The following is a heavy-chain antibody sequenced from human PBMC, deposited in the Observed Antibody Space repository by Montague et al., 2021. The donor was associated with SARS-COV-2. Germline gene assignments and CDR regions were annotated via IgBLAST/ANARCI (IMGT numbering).Heavy chain of an antibody. CDR3: ARDGTAGDWFDP. J-gene: IGHJ5*02. Sequence: SETLSLTCTVSGYSISSGYYWGWIRQPPGKGLEWIGSIYHSGSTYYNPSLKSRVTISVDTSKNQFSLKLSSVTAADTAVYFCARDGTAGDWFDPWGQGTLVTVSS. CDR2: IYHSGST. CDR1: GYSISSGYY. V-gene: IGHV4-38-2*02. D-gene: IGHD1-26*01.